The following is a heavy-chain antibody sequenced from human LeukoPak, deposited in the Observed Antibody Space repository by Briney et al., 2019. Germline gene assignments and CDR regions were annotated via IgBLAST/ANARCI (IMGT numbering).Heavy chain of an antibody. J-gene: IGHJ4*02. CDR3: ARFSRNSSGWIDY. CDR1: GGSISSYY. Sequence: PSETLSLTCIVSGGSISSYYWTWIRQPPGKGLEWIGYMFYSGSSNYNPSLRSRVTISVDTSKNQISLKLSSVTAADTAVYYCARFSRNSSGWIDYWGQGTLVTVSS. CDR2: MFYSGSS. D-gene: IGHD6-19*01. V-gene: IGHV4-59*01.